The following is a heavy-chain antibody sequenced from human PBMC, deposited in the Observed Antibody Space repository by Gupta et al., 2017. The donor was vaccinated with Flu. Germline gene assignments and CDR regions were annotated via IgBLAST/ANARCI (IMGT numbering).Heavy chain of an antibody. V-gene: IGHV1-2*06. CDR3: ARGLEKYQLLSYYDSVGGYYFDY. J-gene: IGHJ4*02. D-gene: IGHD2-2*01. CDR2: INPNSGGT. Sequence: QAPGQGLEWMGRINPNSGGTNYAQKCQGRVTMTRDTSISTAYMELSRLRSDDTAVYYCARGLEKYQLLSYYDSVGGYYFDYWGQGTLVTVSA.